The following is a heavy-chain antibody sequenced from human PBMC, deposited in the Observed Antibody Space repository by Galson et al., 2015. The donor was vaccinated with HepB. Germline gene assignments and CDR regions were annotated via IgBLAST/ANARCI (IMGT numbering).Heavy chain of an antibody. Sequence: SVKVSCKASGGTLSSYAISWVRQAPGQGLEWMGGIIPIFGTANYAQKFQGRVTITADKSTSTAYMELSSLRSEDTAVYYCARSSREEQQQLGLYYFDYWGQGTLVTVSS. CDR1: GGTLSSYA. CDR2: IIPIFGTA. V-gene: IGHV1-69*06. CDR3: ARSSREEQQQLGLYYFDY. J-gene: IGHJ4*02. D-gene: IGHD6-13*01.